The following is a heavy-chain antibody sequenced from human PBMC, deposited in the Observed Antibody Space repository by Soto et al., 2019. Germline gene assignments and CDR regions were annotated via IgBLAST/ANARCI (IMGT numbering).Heavy chain of an antibody. D-gene: IGHD3-3*01. CDR2: IIPIFGTA. Sequence: SVNVSCKASGGTFSSYAISWVRQAPGQGLELMGGIIPIFGTANYAQKFQGRVTITAXXXXXXTXMXLXXXXSEETAVYYCARGLRFLGRNWGQGTTVTVSS. V-gene: IGHV1-69*13. CDR1: GGTFSSYA. CDR3: ARGLRFLGRN. J-gene: IGHJ6*02.